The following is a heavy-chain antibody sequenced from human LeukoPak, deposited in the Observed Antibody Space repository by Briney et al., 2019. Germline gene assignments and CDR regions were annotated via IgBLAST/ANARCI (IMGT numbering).Heavy chain of an antibody. Sequence: GASVKVSCKASGGTFSSYAISWVRQAPGPGLEWMGRIIPILGIANYAQKFQGRVTITADKSTSTAYMELSSLRSEDTAVYYCAREPPERDCGGDCYDYWGQGTLVTVSS. CDR1: GGTFSSYA. CDR2: IIPILGIA. D-gene: IGHD2-21*02. V-gene: IGHV1-69*04. CDR3: AREPPERDCGGDCYDY. J-gene: IGHJ4*02.